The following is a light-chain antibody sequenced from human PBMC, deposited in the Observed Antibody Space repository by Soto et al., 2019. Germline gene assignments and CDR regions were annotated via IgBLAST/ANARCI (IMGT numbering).Light chain of an antibody. CDR1: SSDIGAYSY. Sequence: QPVLAQRAAGSGSPGQPMTISCTGTSSDIGAYSYVSWYQQLPGKAPKLVIFDVSNRPSGVSDRFSGSKSGNSASLTISGLQPEDEADYYCSSHTRSSSYVFGTGTKVTVL. CDR2: DVS. V-gene: IGLV2-14*01. J-gene: IGLJ1*01. CDR3: SSHTRSSSYV.